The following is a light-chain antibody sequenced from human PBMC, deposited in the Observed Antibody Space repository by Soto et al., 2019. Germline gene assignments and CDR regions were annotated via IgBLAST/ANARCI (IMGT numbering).Light chain of an antibody. V-gene: IGKV3-15*01. CDR1: QSVSSN. CDR2: GAS. CDR3: QQYNNWPLT. Sequence: EIVMTQSPATLSVSPGERGTLSCRASQSVSSNLAWYQQKPGQAPRLLIYGASTRVTGIPARFSGSGSGTEFTLTISSLQSEDFALYYCQQYNNWPLTFGGGTKVDIK. J-gene: IGKJ4*01.